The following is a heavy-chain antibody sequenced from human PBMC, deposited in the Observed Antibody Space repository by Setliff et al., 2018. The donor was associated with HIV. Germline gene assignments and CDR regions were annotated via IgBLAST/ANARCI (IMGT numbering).Heavy chain of an antibody. Sequence: ASVKVSCKASGYTFTTYSMHWVRQAPGQSLEWMGWINVGKGDTKYSQEFQGIITMTRATSANTAYTEPRRIRSDDTAVYFCARGALLAVFDFDHWGHGTLVTVSS. CDR2: INVGKGDT. CDR1: GYTFTTYS. D-gene: IGHD3-10*01. CDR3: ARGALLAVFDFDH. V-gene: IGHV1-3*01. J-gene: IGHJ4*01.